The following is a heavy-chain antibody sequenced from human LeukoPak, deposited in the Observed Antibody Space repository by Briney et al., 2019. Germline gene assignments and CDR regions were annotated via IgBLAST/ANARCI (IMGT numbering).Heavy chain of an antibody. CDR3: ARVGRAEWEPVFQH. Sequence: ASVKVSFKASGYTFTGYYMHWVRPAPGQGLEWMGWINPNSGGTNYAQKFQGRVTMTRDTSISTAYMELSRLRSDDTAVYYCARVGRAEWEPVFQHWGQGTLVTVSS. CDR1: GYTFTGYY. D-gene: IGHD1-26*01. V-gene: IGHV1-2*02. CDR2: INPNSGGT. J-gene: IGHJ1*01.